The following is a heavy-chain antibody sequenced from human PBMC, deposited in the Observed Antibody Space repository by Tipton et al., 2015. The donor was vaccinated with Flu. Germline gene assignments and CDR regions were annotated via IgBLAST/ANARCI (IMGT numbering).Heavy chain of an antibody. V-gene: IGHV4-39*07. D-gene: IGHD3-10*01. J-gene: IGHJ4*02. Sequence: TLSLTCTVSGGSISSSSYYWGWIRQPPGKGLEWIGSIYYSGSTYYNPSLKSRVTISVDTSKNQFSLKLSSVTAADTAVYYCAGDNPRLTYYYGSGPPVWGQGTLVTVSS. CDR2: IYYSGST. CDR3: AGDNPRLTYYYGSGPPV. CDR1: GGSISSSSYY.